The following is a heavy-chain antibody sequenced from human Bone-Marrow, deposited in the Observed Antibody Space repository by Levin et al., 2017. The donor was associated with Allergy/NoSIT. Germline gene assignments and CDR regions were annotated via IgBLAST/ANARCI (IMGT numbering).Heavy chain of an antibody. CDR2: FFPSGRA. CDR3: ARGKAVETFGDEANWFDP. CDR1: GGSIQSGNYY. D-gene: IGHD3-10*01. Sequence: LSQTLSLTCTVSGGSIQSGNYYWTWIRQSAGKGLEWIGRFFPSGRADYSPSLENRVSISIDTSKNQFSLKLISVTAADTAVYFCARGKAVETFGDEANWFDPWGPGTHVTVSS. J-gene: IGHJ5*02. V-gene: IGHV4-61*02.